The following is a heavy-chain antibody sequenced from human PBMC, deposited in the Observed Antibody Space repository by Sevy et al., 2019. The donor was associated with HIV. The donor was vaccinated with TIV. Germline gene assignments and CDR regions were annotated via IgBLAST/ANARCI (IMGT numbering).Heavy chain of an antibody. D-gene: IGHD5-12*01. CDR2: IHYSGGT. CDR1: GGSISSSETY. V-gene: IGHV4-30-4*01. Sequence: SETLSLTCTVSGGSISSSETYWSWIRQPPGKGLEWIGYIHYSGGTYYNPFLKSRVAMSVDTSEKQFSLKLSLLTAAETAVYYCASKRGYNHGPFDYWGQGPLVTVSS. CDR3: ASKRGYNHGPFDY. J-gene: IGHJ4*02.